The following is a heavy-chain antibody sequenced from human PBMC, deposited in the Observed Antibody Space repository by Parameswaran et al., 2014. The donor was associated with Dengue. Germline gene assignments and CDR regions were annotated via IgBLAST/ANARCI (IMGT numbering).Heavy chain of an antibody. CDR2: ISYSGST. CDR3: ARGTRPLWFGELLYFDY. J-gene: IGHJ4*02. D-gene: IGHD3-10*01. Sequence: PGKGLEWIGYISYSGSTNSNPSLKSRVTISVDTSKNQFALKLSSVTAADTAVYYCARGTRPLWFGELLYFDYWGQGTLVTVSS. V-gene: IGHV4-59*13.